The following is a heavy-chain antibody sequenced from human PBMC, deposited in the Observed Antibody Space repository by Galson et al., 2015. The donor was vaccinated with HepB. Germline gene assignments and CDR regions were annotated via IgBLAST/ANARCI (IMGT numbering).Heavy chain of an antibody. Sequence: SVKVSCKASGGTFSTYTVRWVRQAPGQGLEWMGRILPILGIANYAQKFQDRITITADRSTSTAYMELSSLRSEDTAVYYCARDHPFYDFWSGPDDYFYYAMDVWGQGTTVAVSS. CDR3: ARDHPFYDFWSGPDDYFYYAMDV. D-gene: IGHD3-3*01. CDR2: ILPILGIA. V-gene: IGHV1-69*02. CDR1: GGTFSTYT. J-gene: IGHJ6*02.